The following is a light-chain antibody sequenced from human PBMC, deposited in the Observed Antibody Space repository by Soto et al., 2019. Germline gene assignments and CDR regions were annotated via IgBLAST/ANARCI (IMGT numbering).Light chain of an antibody. V-gene: IGKV3-20*01. CDR1: QSVSSTY. CDR3: QKYGGLTSTT. Sequence: EIVLTQSPGTLSLSPGERATLSCRASQSVSSTYLAWYQQKPGQAPRLIIYGASSRATGIPDRFSGSGSGTDFTLTISRLEPEDLAVYYCQKYGGLTSTTFGQGTKVEIK. J-gene: IGKJ1*01. CDR2: GAS.